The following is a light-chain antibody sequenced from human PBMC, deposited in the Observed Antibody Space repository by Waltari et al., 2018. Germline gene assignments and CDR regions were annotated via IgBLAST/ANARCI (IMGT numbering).Light chain of an antibody. V-gene: IGLV2-14*01. Sequence: QSALPQPASVSGSPGQSITISCTGTNREVGSYHDVSWYQQHPGKAPKLMIYEVTNRPSGLSNRFSGSKSGNTASLTITELQAEDEADYYCSSYAGNDLVIFGGGTKLTVL. CDR2: EVT. CDR1: NREVGSYHD. J-gene: IGLJ2*01. CDR3: SSYAGNDLVI.